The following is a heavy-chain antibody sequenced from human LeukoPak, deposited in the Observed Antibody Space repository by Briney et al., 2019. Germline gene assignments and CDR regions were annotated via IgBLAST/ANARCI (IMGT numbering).Heavy chain of an antibody. J-gene: IGHJ3*02. CDR2: IYYSGST. CDR1: GGSISSSSYY. Sequence: SETLSLTCTVSGGSISSSSYYWGWIRQPPGKGLEWIGSIYYSGSTYYNPSLKSRVTISVDTSKNQFSLKLSSVTAADTAVYYCARDNIVVVTRNAFDIWGQGTMVTVSS. D-gene: IGHD2-21*02. CDR3: ARDNIVVVTRNAFDI. V-gene: IGHV4-39*07.